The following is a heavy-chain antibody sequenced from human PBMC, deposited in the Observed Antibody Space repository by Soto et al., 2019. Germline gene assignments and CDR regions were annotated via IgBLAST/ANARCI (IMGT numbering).Heavy chain of an antibody. CDR2: IYWDDDK. J-gene: IGHJ4*02. Sequence: QITLKESGPTLVKPTKTLTLTCTFSGFSLSTSGVGVGWIRQPPGKALEWLALIYWDDDKRYSPSLKSRLTSTNDTSKSHVVLTMTNMDPVDTATYYCAPRESWFGEYYFDYWGQGTLVTVPS. CDR3: APRESWFGEYYFDY. V-gene: IGHV2-5*02. CDR1: GFSLSTSGVG. D-gene: IGHD3-10*01.